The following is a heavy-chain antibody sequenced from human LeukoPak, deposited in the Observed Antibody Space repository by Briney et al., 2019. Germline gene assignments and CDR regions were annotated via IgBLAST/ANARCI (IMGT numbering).Heavy chain of an antibody. J-gene: IGHJ4*02. CDR1: GYNFTSYW. V-gene: IGHV5-51*01. CDR2: IYPGDSDT. D-gene: IGHD6-6*01. CDR3: ARHGSYSSSGFDY. Sequence: GESLKISCKGSGYNFTSYWIGWVRQMPGKGLEWMGIIYPGDSDTRYSPSFQGQVTISADKSISTAYLQWSSLKASDTAMYYCARHGSYSSSGFDYWGQGTLVTVSS.